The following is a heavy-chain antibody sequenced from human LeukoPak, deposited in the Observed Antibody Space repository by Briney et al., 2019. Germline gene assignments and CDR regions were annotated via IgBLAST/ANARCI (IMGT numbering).Heavy chain of an antibody. J-gene: IGHJ4*02. D-gene: IGHD3-10*01. CDR1: GFTFSNYS. V-gene: IGHV3-30*18. CDR2: TTYDGRDK. CDR3: AKDRANAWSSDY. Sequence: GGSLRLSCAASGFTFSNYSMYWVRQAPGKGLEWGAVTTYDGRDKYYADSVKGRFSISRDNSKNTLYLQMNSLRAEDTAVYYCAKDRANAWSSDYWGQGPLVTVSS.